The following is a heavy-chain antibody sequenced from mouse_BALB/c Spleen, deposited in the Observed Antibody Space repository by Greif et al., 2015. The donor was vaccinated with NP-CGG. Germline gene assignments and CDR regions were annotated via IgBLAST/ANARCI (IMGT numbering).Heavy chain of an antibody. CDR3: ARWGAAFAY. J-gene: IGHJ3*01. V-gene: IGHV7-3*02. Sequence: EVNLVESGGGLVQPGGSLRLSCATSGFTFTDYYMSWVRQPPGKALEWLGFIRNKANGYTTEYSASVKGRFTISRDNSQSILYLQMNTLRAEDSATYYCARWGAAFAYWGQGTLVTVSA. CDR2: IRNKANGYTT. CDR1: GFTFTDYY.